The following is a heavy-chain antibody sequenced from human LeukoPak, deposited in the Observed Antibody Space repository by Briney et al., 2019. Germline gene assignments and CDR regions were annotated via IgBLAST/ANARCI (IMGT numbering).Heavy chain of an antibody. Sequence: QSGGSLRLSCAPSEFTFVRYAMNWVRQAPGEGLEWVSYISRSSFKIGYADSVKGRFTISRDNSKNSLYLQMDSLRVEDTAVYYCVRDPSYGSSWYYYMDVWGKGTTVTVSS. V-gene: IGHV3-48*04. J-gene: IGHJ6*03. CDR1: EFTFVRYA. CDR3: VRDPSYGSSWYYYMDV. D-gene: IGHD6-13*01. CDR2: ISRSSFKI.